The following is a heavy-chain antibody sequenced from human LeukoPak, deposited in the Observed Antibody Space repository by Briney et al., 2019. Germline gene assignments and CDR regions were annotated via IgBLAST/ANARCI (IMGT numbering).Heavy chain of an antibody. CDR2: ISSSSSYI. Sequence: GGSLRLSCAASGFTFSSYAMNWVRQAPGKGLEWVSSISSSSSYIYYADSVKGRFTISRDNAKNSLYLQMNSLRAEDTAVYYCARGYSSGWSSYWGQGTLVTVSS. V-gene: IGHV3-21*01. J-gene: IGHJ4*02. CDR1: GFTFSSYA. CDR3: ARGYSSGWSSY. D-gene: IGHD6-19*01.